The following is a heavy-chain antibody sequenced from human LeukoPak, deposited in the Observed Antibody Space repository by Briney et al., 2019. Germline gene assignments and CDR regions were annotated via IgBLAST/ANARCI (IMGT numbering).Heavy chain of an antibody. CDR2: IIPILGIA. V-gene: IGHV1-69*04. CDR1: GGTFSSYA. J-gene: IGHJ4*02. Sequence: SVKVSCKASGGTFSSYAISWVRQAPGQGLEWMGRIIPILGIANYAQKFQGRVTITADKSTSTAYMELRSLRSDDTAVYYCARDLLWFGELFPFDYWGQGTLVTVSS. D-gene: IGHD3-10*01. CDR3: ARDLLWFGELFPFDY.